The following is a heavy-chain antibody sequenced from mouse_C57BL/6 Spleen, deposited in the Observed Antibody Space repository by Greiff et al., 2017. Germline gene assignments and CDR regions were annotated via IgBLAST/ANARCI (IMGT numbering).Heavy chain of an antibody. CDR3: TSYGPDPFAY. CDR1: GFNINDYY. J-gene: IGHJ3*01. V-gene: IGHV14-1*01. CDR2: IDPEDGDT. D-gene: IGHD1-2*01. Sequence: VQLQQSGAELVRPGASVKMSCTASGFNINDYYMHWVKQRPEQGLEWIGRIDPEDGDTEYDPKFQGKATMTADTSSNTAYLQLSSLTSEDTAVYYCTSYGPDPFAYWGQGTLVTVSA.